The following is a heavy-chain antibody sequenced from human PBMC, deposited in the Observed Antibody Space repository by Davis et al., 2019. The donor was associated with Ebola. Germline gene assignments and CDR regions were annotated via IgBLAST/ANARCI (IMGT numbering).Heavy chain of an antibody. D-gene: IGHD2-15*01. Sequence: PGGSLRLSCAASGFTFSSYSMNWVRQAPGKGLEWVSSISSSSYYKYYADSVKGRFTISRDNAKNSLYLQMNSLRAEDTAVYYCARSTSGPGGCSGGSCYSVLYYYYGMDVWGKGTTVTVSS. J-gene: IGHJ6*04. CDR2: ISSSSYYK. V-gene: IGHV3-21*01. CDR3: ARSTSGPGGCSGGSCYSVLYYYYGMDV. CDR1: GFTFSSYS.